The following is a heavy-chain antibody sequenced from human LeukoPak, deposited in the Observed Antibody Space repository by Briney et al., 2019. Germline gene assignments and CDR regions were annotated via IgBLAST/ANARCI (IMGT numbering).Heavy chain of an antibody. D-gene: IGHD1-1*01. J-gene: IGHJ4*02. CDR2: IIPIFGTA. CDR1: GYTFTSYG. V-gene: IGHV1-69*13. Sequence: GASVKVSCKASGYTFTSYGISWVRQAPGQGLEWMGGIIPIFGTANYAQKFQGRVTITADESTSTAYMELSSLRSEDTAVYYCAKGQETESRLDSWGQGTLVTVSS. CDR3: AKGQETESRLDS.